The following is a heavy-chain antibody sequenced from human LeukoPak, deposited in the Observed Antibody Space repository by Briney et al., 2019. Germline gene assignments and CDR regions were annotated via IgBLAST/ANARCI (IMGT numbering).Heavy chain of an antibody. Sequence: HTGGSLRLSCAASGFTFSSYGMHWVRQAPGKALEWVAVISYDGSNKYYPDSVKGRFTISRDNSKNTVYVQMNSLRAEDTAVYYCAKEEFYYGSGSAQDAFDMWGQGTMVTVSS. V-gene: IGHV3-30*18. CDR3: AKEEFYYGSGSAQDAFDM. J-gene: IGHJ3*02. CDR2: ISYDGSNK. CDR1: GFTFSSYG. D-gene: IGHD3-10*01.